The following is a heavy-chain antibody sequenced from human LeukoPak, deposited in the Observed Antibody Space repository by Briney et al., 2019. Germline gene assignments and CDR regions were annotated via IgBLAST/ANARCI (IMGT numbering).Heavy chain of an antibody. Sequence: GESLKISCKGSGYSFTSYWIGWVRQMPGKGLEWMGIIYPGDSDTRYSPSFQGQVTISADKSISTAYLQWSSLKASDTAMYYCARQFCSGGSCQNWFDPWGQGTLVTVSS. J-gene: IGHJ5*02. D-gene: IGHD2-15*01. CDR2: IYPGDSDT. CDR3: ARQFCSGGSCQNWFDP. V-gene: IGHV5-51*01. CDR1: GYSFTSYW.